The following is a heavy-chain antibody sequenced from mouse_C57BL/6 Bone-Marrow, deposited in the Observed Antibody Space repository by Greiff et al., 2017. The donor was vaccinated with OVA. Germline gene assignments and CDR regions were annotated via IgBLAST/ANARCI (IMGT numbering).Heavy chain of an antibody. CDR1: GYTFTSYW. D-gene: IGHD1-1*01. Sequence: QVQLQQPGAELVKPGASVKLSCKASGYTFTSYWMHWVKQRPGQGLEWIGMIHPNSGSTNYNEKFKSKATLTVDKSSSTAYMQLSSLTSEDSAVYYCASPLYGSSYGYFDVWGTGTTVTVSS. CDR2: IHPNSGST. J-gene: IGHJ1*03. V-gene: IGHV1-64*01. CDR3: ASPLYGSSYGYFDV.